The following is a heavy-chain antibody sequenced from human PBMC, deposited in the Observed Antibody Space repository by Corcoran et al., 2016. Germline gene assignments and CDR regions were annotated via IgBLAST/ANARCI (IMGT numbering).Heavy chain of an antibody. D-gene: IGHD3-9*01. Sequence: EVQLVESGGGLVQPGGSLRLSCAASGFTFSSYSMNWVRQAPGKGLEWVSYISSSSTIYYADSVKGRFTISRDNAKNSLYLQMNSLRAEDTAVYYCARGPQNYDILTGNLVDYWGQGTLVTVSS. V-gene: IGHV3-48*04. CDR1: GFTFSSYS. CDR2: ISSSSTI. CDR3: ARGPQNYDILTGNLVDY. J-gene: IGHJ4*02.